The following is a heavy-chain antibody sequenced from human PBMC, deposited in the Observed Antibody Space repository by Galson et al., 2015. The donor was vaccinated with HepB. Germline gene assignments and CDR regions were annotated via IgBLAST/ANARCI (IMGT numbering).Heavy chain of an antibody. V-gene: IGHV1-2*02. CDR1: GYTFTNYF. CDR2: INPDRGGT. Sequence: SVKVSCKASGYTFTNYFVHWVRQAPGQGLEWMGWINPDRGGTNYAQKFQGRVTMTRDTSISTAYMELSRLRSDDTAVYYCLSVGGAFDYWGQGTLVTVSS. CDR3: LSVGGAFDY. D-gene: IGHD1-26*01. J-gene: IGHJ4*02.